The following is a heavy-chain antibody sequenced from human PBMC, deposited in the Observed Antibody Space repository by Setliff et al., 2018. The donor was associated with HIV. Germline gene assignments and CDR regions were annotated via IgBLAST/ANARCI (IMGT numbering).Heavy chain of an antibody. CDR2: INVDSGNT. V-gene: IGHV1-3*03. Sequence: ASVKVSCKASGFPFSNYAIHWVRQAPGQRLEWTGWINVDSGNTKYLQDLQGRVTITSDTSATTAYMEVSNLRSEDMAVYYCARERDSNGYQFDYWGQGTLVTVSS. CDR3: ARERDSNGYQFDY. CDR1: GFPFSNYA. D-gene: IGHD3-22*01. J-gene: IGHJ4*02.